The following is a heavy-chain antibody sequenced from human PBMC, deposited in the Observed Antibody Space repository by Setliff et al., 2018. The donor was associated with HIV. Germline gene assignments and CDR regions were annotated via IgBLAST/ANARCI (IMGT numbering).Heavy chain of an antibody. CDR1: GYSFTSYW. D-gene: IGHD2-21*02. CDR2: IFPGDSKM. CDR3: ARGIAALTASFDY. Sequence: GESLKISCKGSGYSFTSYWIAWVRQKPGKGLEWMGIIFPGDSKMHYSPSFQGRVALSADKSISTAYLQWSSLQTSDSGMYYCARGIAALTASFDYWGQGSLVTVSS. V-gene: IGHV5-51*01. J-gene: IGHJ4*02.